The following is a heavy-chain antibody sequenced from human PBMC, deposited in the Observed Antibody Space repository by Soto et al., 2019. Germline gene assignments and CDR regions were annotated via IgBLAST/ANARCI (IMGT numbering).Heavy chain of an antibody. CDR1: GYTFTHYY. CDR3: ARPPFSGCINGVCYPCDH. J-gene: IGHJ4*02. CDR2: INPSGGST. V-gene: IGHV1-46*04. Sequence: QVQLVQSGAEVKKPGASVKVSCKASGYTFTHYYIHWVRQAPGQGLEWMGMINPSGGSTDYAQKLQGRVTRTTDTAATTVYVELSSLLSDDTAVYYCARPPFSGCINGVCYPCDHWGQGTLVTVSS. D-gene: IGHD2-8*01.